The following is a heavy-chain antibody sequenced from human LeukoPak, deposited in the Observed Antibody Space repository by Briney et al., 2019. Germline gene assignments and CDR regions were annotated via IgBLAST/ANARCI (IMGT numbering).Heavy chain of an antibody. CDR1: GFIFSSYS. Sequence: GGSLILSCAASGFIFSSYSMSWVRQAPGKGLEWLSYISSSNHAIYYADSVKGRFTISRDNAKNSLFLQMNSLRDEDTAVYYCARGYYSLGYFDYWGQGALVTVSS. CDR2: ISSSNHAI. D-gene: IGHD3-22*01. V-gene: IGHV3-48*02. CDR3: ARGYYSLGYFDY. J-gene: IGHJ4*02.